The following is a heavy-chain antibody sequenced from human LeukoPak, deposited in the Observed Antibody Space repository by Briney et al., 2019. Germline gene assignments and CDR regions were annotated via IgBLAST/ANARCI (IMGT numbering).Heavy chain of an antibody. Sequence: GGSLRLSCAASGFTFSTYWMHWVRQAPGKGLAWVSRIKSDGSSTSYADSVKGRFTISRDNAKNTLYLQVNSLRADDTAIYYCARGPPNNVRYYVGDHWGQGTLVTVSS. J-gene: IGHJ4*02. D-gene: IGHD1-26*01. V-gene: IGHV3-74*01. CDR1: GFTFSTYW. CDR2: IKSDGSST. CDR3: ARGPPNNVRYYVGDH.